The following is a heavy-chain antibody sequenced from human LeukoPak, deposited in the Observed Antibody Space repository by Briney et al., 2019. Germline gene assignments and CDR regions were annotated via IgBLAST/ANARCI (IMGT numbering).Heavy chain of an antibody. CDR3: AKAFGGNSFDY. Sequence: PGGSLRLSCAASGFTFDDYAMHWVRQAPGKGLEWVSGISWNSGYIGYADSVKGRFTISRGNAKNSLYLQMNSLRAEDTALYYCAKAFGGNSFDYWGQGTLVTVSS. CDR2: ISWNSGYI. V-gene: IGHV3-9*01. D-gene: IGHD4-23*01. CDR1: GFTFDDYA. J-gene: IGHJ4*02.